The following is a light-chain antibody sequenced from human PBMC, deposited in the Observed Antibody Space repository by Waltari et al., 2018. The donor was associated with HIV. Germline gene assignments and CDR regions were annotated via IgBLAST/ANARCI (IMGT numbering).Light chain of an antibody. V-gene: IGLV2-11*01. CDR2: DVS. CDR3: CSYAGDYTSI. CDR1: SSAVGTYNF. Sequence: QSALTQPRSVSGSPGQSVPIPCTGTSSAVGTYNFVSRYQHHPGTAPKPVIYDVSKRPSGVPDRFSGSKSGNTASLTISVLQAEDEADFYCCSYAGDYTSIFGGGTKLTVL. J-gene: IGLJ2*01.